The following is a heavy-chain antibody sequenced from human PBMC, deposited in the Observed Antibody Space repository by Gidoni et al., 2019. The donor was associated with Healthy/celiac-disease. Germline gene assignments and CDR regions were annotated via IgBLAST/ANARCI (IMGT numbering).Heavy chain of an antibody. CDR3: ARGSGGMDV. J-gene: IGHJ6*02. V-gene: IGHV4-59*01. CDR2: IYYSGST. Sequence: QVQLQESCPGLVKPSETLSLTCIVSGGSSSSYYWSWIRQPPGKGLEWIGYIYYSGSTNYNPSLKSRVTISVDTSKNQFSLKLSSVTAADTAVYYCARGSGGMDVWGQGTTVTVSS. CDR1: GGSSSSYY.